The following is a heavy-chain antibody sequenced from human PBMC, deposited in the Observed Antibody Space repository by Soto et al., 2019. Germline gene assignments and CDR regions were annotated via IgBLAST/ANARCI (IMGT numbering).Heavy chain of an antibody. J-gene: IGHJ6*03. CDR1: EFTFSGRS. CDR2: IDKVGTDS. V-gene: IGHV3-74*01. D-gene: IGHD3-10*01. CDR3: ARGWFGPDV. Sequence: EVQLEESVGGLVQPGGSLRLSCAASEFTFSGRSVHWVRQAPGKGLVWVSGIDKVGTDSTYADSVKGRFTSSRDNAKNTVYLQMNSLRVEDTAVYYCARGWFGPDVWGKGTTVTVSS.